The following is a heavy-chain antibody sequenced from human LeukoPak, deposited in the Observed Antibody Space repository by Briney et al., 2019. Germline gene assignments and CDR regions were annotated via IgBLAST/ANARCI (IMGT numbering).Heavy chain of an antibody. Sequence: SETLSLTCTVSGASITSQFWNWIRQPAGEGLELVGLISASGAINFNPSLKSRVTMSIDTSKNQFSLKLTSMTAADTAVYYCMSALGTWGQGTLVTVSS. D-gene: IGHD1-26*01. CDR3: MSALGT. CDR1: GASITSQF. V-gene: IGHV4-4*07. J-gene: IGHJ5*02. CDR2: ISASGAI.